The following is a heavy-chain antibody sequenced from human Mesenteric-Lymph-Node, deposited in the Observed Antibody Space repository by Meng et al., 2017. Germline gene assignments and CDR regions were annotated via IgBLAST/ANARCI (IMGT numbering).Heavy chain of an antibody. CDR1: GFTFSSYW. CDR3: ALYMTTVTTGYYYYGMDV. CDR2: INSDGSST. V-gene: IGHV3-74*01. Sequence: GGSLRLSCAASGFTFSSYWMHWVRQAPGKGLVWVSRINSDGSSTSYADSVKGRFTISRDNAKNSLYLQMNSLRAEDTAVYYCALYMTTVTTGYYYYGMDVWGQGTTVTVSS. D-gene: IGHD4-11*01. J-gene: IGHJ6*02.